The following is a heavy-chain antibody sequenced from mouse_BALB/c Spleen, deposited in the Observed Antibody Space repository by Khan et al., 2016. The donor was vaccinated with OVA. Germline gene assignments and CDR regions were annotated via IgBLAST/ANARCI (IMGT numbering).Heavy chain of an antibody. Sequence: QVRLQQSGPELVRPGVSVKISCKGTGYTFTDYAMYWVKQSHAKSLEWIGLISTYSGNTNYNQKFKGKATMTVDKSSSTAYMELARLTSDDSAMSYCARPAYDGYYDYWGQGTTLTVSS. CDR1: GYTFTDYA. CDR2: ISTYSGNT. D-gene: IGHD2-3*01. V-gene: IGHV1S137*01. J-gene: IGHJ2*01. CDR3: ARPAYDGYYDY.